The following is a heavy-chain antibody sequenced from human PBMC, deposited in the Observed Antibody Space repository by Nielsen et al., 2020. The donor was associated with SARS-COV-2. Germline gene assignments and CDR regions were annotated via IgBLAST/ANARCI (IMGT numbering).Heavy chain of an antibody. J-gene: IGHJ6*02. CDR3: ARDTPSIVVVTAIPLFYGMDV. CDR2: ISGSGGST. D-gene: IGHD2-21*02. V-gene: IGHV3-23*01. Sequence: VRQAPGKGLEWVSAISGSGGSTYYADSVKGRFTISRDNSKNTLYLQMNSLRAEDTAVYYCARDTPSIVVVTAIPLFYGMDVWGQGTTVTVSS.